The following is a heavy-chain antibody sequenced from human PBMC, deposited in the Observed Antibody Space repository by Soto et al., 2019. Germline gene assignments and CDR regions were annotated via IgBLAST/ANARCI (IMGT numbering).Heavy chain of an antibody. CDR3: ARGAHTYGYVFDY. CDR2: VNAGNGYT. CDR1: GYTFTSNA. J-gene: IGHJ4*02. D-gene: IGHD5-18*01. Sequence: QVHLVQSGAEVKKPGASVKVSCRSSGYTFTSNAIHWVRQAPGQSLEWMGWVNAGNGYTKYLQNFQGRVTISSDTSASTAYMELNRLGSEDTAVYYCARGAHTYGYVFDYWGQGTLVTVSS. V-gene: IGHV1-3*01.